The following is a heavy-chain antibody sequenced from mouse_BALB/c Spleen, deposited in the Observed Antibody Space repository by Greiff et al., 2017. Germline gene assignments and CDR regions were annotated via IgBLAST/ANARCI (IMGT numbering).Heavy chain of an antibody. V-gene: IGHV5-6-3*01. D-gene: IGHD1-1*01. Sequence: EVQRVESGGGLVQPGGSLKLSCAASGFTFSSYGMSWVRQTPDKRLELVATINSNGGSTYYPDSVTGRFTISRDHAKNTLYLHMSSLTSEDTAMYYCTRPNYSRGYWYFDVWGAGTTVTVSS. CDR2: INSNGGST. CDR3: TRPNYSRGYWYFDV. CDR1: GFTFSSYG. J-gene: IGHJ1*01.